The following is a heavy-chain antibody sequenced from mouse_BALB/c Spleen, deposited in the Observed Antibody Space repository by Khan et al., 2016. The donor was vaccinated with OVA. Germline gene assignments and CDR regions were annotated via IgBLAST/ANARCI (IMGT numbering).Heavy chain of an antibody. CDR2: IWSDGHT. CDR3: ARHGYYGNYGPYFDV. Sequence: QVQLKESGPGLVAPSQSLSITCTISEFSLTSYGVHWVRQPPGKGLEWLVVIWSDGHTTYNSALKSRLSISKDNSKSQVFLKMNSLQTDDTAMYCCARHGYYGNYGPYFDVWGAGTTVTVSS. D-gene: IGHD2-1*01. J-gene: IGHJ1*01. CDR1: EFSLTSYG. V-gene: IGHV2-6-1*01.